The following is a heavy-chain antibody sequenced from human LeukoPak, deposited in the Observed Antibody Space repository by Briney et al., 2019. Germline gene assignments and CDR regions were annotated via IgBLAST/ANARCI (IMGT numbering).Heavy chain of an antibody. J-gene: IGHJ4*02. CDR1: GGSISGYY. D-gene: IGHD6-13*01. V-gene: IGHV4-59*01. CDR3: ARIPIAAAGYFDY. CDR2: IYYSGST. Sequence: PSETLSLTCTVSGGSISGYYWSWIRQPPGKGLEWIGYIYYSGSTNYNPSLKSRVTVSVDTSKNQFSLKLSSVTAADTAVYYCARIPIAAAGYFDYWGQGTLVTVSS.